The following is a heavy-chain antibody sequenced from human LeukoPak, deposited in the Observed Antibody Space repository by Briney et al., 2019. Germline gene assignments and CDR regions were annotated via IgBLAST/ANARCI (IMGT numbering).Heavy chain of an antibody. D-gene: IGHD2-2*01. CDR1: GYTFTSYG. CDR3: ARGPRGEIGYCSSTSCYGLGY. Sequence: VASVKVSCKASGYTFTSYGISWVRQAPGQGLEWMGWISAYNGNTNYAQKLQGRVTMTTDTSTSTAYMELRSLRSDDTAVYYCARGPRGEIGYCSSTSCYGLGYWGQGTLVTVSS. V-gene: IGHV1-18*01. J-gene: IGHJ4*02. CDR2: ISAYNGNT.